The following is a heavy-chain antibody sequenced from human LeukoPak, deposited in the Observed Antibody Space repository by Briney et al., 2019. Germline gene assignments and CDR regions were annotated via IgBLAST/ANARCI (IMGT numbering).Heavy chain of an antibody. CDR2: IIPIFGTA. V-gene: IGHV1-69*05. Sequence: SVKVSCKASGGTFSSYAISWVRQAPGQGLEWMGRIIPIFGTANYAQKFQGRVTITTDESTSTAYMELSSLRSEDTAVYYCARGPGWLLSGHEFDNWGQGTLVTVSS. CDR1: GGTFSSYA. CDR3: ARGPGWLLSGHEFDN. D-gene: IGHD2-2*03. J-gene: IGHJ4*02.